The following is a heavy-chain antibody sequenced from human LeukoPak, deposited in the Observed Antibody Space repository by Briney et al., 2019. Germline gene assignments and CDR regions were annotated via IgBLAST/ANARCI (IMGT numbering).Heavy chain of an antibody. CDR2: IYYTGST. Sequence: SETLSLTCSVSGASISGGTYYWGWIRQPPGQGLEWIGSIYYTGSTYGNPSLKSRVTISVDTSKNQFSLKLSSVTAADTAVYYCARRGGSGRVFDYWGQGTLVTVSS. CDR1: GASISGGTYY. CDR3: ARRGGSGRVFDY. D-gene: IGHD1-26*01. V-gene: IGHV4-39*01. J-gene: IGHJ4*02.